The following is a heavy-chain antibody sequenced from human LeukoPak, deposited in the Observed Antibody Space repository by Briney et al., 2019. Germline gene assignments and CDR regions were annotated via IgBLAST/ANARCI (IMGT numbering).Heavy chain of an antibody. Sequence: PSETLSLTCAVYGGSFSGYYWSWIRQPPGKGLEWIGEINHSGSTNYNPSLKSRVTISVDTSKNQFSLKLSSVTAADTAVYYCARGPSDGVSFDLWGRGTLVTVSS. D-gene: IGHD3-3*01. CDR1: GGSFSGYY. J-gene: IGHJ2*01. V-gene: IGHV4-34*01. CDR3: ARGPSDGVSFDL. CDR2: INHSGST.